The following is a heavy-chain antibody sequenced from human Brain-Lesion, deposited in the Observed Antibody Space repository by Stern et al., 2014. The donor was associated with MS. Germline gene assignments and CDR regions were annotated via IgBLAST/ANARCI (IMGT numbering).Heavy chain of an antibody. CDR2: IHYSGST. CDR1: GGSISSGGYY. J-gene: IGHJ5*02. Sequence: VQLVESGPGLVKPSQTLSLTCTVSGGSISSGGYYWSWIRQHPGKGLEWIGYIHYSGSTDYNSALKSRVTISRDTSKNQFSLNLNSVTAADTAVYYCARVGVYVQTGWFDPWGQGALVTVSS. CDR3: ARVGVYVQTGWFDP. V-gene: IGHV4-31*03. D-gene: IGHD2-8*01.